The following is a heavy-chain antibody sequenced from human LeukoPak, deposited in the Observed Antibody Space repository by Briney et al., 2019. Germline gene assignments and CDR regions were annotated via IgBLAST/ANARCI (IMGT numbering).Heavy chain of an antibody. CDR3: ARGAGWLQFFDY. J-gene: IGHJ4*02. Sequence: GGSLRLSCAASGLTDLSLHMILTRQAPGKGLEWVSVIYSGGSTYYADSVKGRFTISRDNSKNTLYLQMNSLRAEDTAVYYCARGAGWLQFFDYGGQGTLVTVSS. CDR1: GLTDLSLH. CDR2: IYSGGST. D-gene: IGHD5-24*01. V-gene: IGHV3-53*01.